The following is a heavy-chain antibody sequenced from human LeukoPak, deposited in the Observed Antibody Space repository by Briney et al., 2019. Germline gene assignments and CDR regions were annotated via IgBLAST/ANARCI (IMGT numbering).Heavy chain of an antibody. CDR2: IRADGATT. CDR3: ARDNAGSYEY. Sequence: GGSLRLSCAASGFTFGDYDMHWVRQAPGKGLEWVSLIRADGATTRYTDSVKGRFTISRDNSKDSLYLQMNSLRTEDTALYYCARDNAGSYEYWGQGTLVTVSP. J-gene: IGHJ4*02. D-gene: IGHD1-26*01. CDR1: GFTFGDYD. V-gene: IGHV3-43*02.